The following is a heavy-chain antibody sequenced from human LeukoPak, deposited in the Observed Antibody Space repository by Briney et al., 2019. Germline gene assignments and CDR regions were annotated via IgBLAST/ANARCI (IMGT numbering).Heavy chain of an antibody. CDR2: INPSGGST. Sequence: ASVKVFCKASGYTFTSYYMHWVRQSPGQGPEWMGIINPSGGSTSYAQKFQGRVTMTRDTSTSTVYMELSSLRSEDTAVYYCAGDQGCSSTSCPDPYYYYYMDVWGKGTTVTVSS. D-gene: IGHD2-2*01. V-gene: IGHV1-46*01. CDR3: AGDQGCSSTSCPDPYYYYYMDV. CDR1: GYTFTSYY. J-gene: IGHJ6*03.